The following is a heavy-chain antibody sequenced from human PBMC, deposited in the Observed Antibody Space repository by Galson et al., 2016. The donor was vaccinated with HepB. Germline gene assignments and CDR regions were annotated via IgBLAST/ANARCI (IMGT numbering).Heavy chain of an antibody. Sequence: SLRLSCAASGFTFSSYSMNWVRQAPGKGLEWVSSINSSSSYIHYADSVKGRFTISRDNAKNSLYLQMNSLRAEDTAVYYCARDILWFGELTRVYYLDYWGQGTLVTVSS. J-gene: IGHJ4*02. D-gene: IGHD3-10*01. CDR1: GFTFSSYS. CDR2: INSSSSYI. CDR3: ARDILWFGELTRVYYLDY. V-gene: IGHV3-21*01.